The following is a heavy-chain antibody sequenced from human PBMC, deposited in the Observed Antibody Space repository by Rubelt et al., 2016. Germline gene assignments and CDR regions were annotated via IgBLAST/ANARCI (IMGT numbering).Heavy chain of an antibody. V-gene: IGHV4-34*01. CDR3: ARHPVNYPFDY. D-gene: IGHD1-7*01. CDR2: IYYSGGT. J-gene: IGHJ4*02. Sequence: QVQLQQWGAGLLKPSETLSLTCAVYGGSFSGYYWSWIRQPPGKGLEWIGSIYYSGGTYYHPPLKSRVTISVDTSKNHFSLKLSSVTAADTAVYYCARHPVNYPFDYWGQGTLVTVSS. CDR1: GGSFSGYY.